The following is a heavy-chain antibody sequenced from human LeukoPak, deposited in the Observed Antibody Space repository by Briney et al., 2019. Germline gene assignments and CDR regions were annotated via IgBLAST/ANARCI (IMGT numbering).Heavy chain of an antibody. CDR1: GYTFTSYG. V-gene: IGHV1-18*01. J-gene: IGHJ3*02. Sequence: GASVKVSCKASGYTFTSYGISWVRQAPGQGLEWMGWISAYNGNTNYAQKLQGRVTMTTDTSTSTAYMELRSLRSDDTAVYYCARDYGLVVVTAIDAFDIWGQGTMVTVSS. CDR3: ARDYGLVVVTAIDAFDI. D-gene: IGHD2-21*02. CDR2: ISAYNGNT.